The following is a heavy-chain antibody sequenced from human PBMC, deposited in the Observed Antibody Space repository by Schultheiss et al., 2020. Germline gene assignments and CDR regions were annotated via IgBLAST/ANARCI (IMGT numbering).Heavy chain of an antibody. V-gene: IGHV3-7*01. J-gene: IGHJ4*02. CDR2: IKQDGSEK. D-gene: IGHD6-13*01. CDR3: ASGGIAAAGTTPDF. Sequence: GGSLRLSCAASGFTFSSYAMHWVRQAPGKGLEWVANIKQDGSEKYYVDSVKGRFTISRDNAKNSLSLQMNMLRAEDTAVYYCASGGIAAAGTTPDFWGQGTLVTVSS. CDR1: GFTFSSYA.